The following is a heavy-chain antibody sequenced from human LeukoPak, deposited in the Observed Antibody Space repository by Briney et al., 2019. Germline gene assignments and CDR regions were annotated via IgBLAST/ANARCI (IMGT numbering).Heavy chain of an antibody. V-gene: IGHV3-66*01. CDR1: GFSVSSNY. Sequence: HGGSLRLSCAASGFSVSSNYMSWVRQAPGKGLEWVSVIYSGGSTYYADSVKGRFTISRDNSKNTLYLQMNSLRAEDTAVYYCAAGIIVLATDAFDIWGQGTMVTVSS. J-gene: IGHJ3*02. CDR2: IYSGGST. D-gene: IGHD3-22*01. CDR3: AAGIIVLATDAFDI.